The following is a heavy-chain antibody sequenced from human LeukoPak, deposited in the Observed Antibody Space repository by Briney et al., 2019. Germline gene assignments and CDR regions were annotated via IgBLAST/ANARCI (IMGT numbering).Heavy chain of an antibody. CDR3: AKIYCTSTDCYYDY. J-gene: IGHJ4*02. D-gene: IGHD2-2*01. V-gene: IGHV3-7*01. Sequence: GGSLRLSCAASGFTFSSYWMSWVRQAPGKGLEWVANIKQDGSAKYYMDSVKGRFTISRDSARNSLYLQMNSLRAEDTAVYYCAKIYCTSTDCYYDYWGQGTLVTVSS. CDR1: GFTFSSYW. CDR2: IKQDGSAK.